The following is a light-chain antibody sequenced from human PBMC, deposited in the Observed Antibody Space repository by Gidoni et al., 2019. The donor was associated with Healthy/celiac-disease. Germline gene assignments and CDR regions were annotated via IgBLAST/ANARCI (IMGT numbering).Light chain of an antibody. CDR2: KAS. Sequence: DIQMTQSPSTLSASVGDRVTITCRARQSISSWLAWYQQKPGKAPKLLIYKASSLESWVPSRFSGSGSGTEFTLTISSLQPDDFATYYCQQYNSYSVTFGQGTKVEIK. CDR3: QQYNSYSVT. J-gene: IGKJ1*01. CDR1: QSISSW. V-gene: IGKV1-5*03.